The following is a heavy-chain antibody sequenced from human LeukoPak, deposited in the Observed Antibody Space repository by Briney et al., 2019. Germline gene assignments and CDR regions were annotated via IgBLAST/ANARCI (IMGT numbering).Heavy chain of an antibody. J-gene: IGHJ4*02. Sequence: GGSLRLSCSVSGFTISSYAMHWVRQAPGKGLEYVSSISSDGGSTFYADSVKGRFTISRDNSKNTLSLQMSGLRTEDTAVYYCVKDRWVDYWGQGTLVTVSS. V-gene: IGHV3-64D*06. CDR2: ISSDGGST. CDR1: GFTISSYA. CDR3: VKDRWVDY. D-gene: IGHD4-23*01.